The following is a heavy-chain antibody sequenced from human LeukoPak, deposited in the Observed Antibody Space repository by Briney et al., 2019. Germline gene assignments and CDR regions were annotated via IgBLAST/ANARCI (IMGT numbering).Heavy chain of an antibody. CDR3: AREVAVHHPAFGD. D-gene: IGHD3-10*01. Sequence: SMKASCKSSGGTFKTYSISWVRQAPGQRLEWMGDIVPMFGIANYAQRFQGRVTMTADASTNTAYLELSSLTFEDTAVYYCAREVAVHHPAFGDWGQGTLVTVSS. CDR1: GGTFKTYS. V-gene: IGHV1-69*01. CDR2: IVPMFGIA. J-gene: IGHJ4*02.